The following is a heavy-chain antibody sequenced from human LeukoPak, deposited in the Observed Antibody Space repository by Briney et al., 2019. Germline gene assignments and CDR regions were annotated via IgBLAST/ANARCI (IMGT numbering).Heavy chain of an antibody. Sequence: GGSLRLSCAASGFTFNIFGMHWVRQVPGNGLEWLAVLWADGNTAHYADSVKGRFTISRDSSENTLYLQMNSLRSEDTGVYYCARDLPYSSGWYWDYWGQGTLVTVSS. CDR1: GFTFNIFG. CDR2: LWADGNTA. J-gene: IGHJ4*02. CDR3: ARDLPYSSGWYWDY. V-gene: IGHV3-33*01. D-gene: IGHD6-19*01.